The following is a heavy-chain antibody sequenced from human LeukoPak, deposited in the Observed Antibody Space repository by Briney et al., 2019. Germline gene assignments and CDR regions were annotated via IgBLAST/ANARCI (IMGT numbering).Heavy chain of an antibody. CDR2: IIPILGIA. J-gene: IGHJ6*03. CDR3: ARWAPGCSSTSCQGYYYYYMDV. CDR1: GGTFSSYA. D-gene: IGHD2-2*01. V-gene: IGHV1-69*04. Sequence: SVKVSCKASGGTFSSYAISWVRQAPGQGLEWMGRIIPILGIANYAQKFQGRVTITADKSTSTAYMELSSLRSEDTAVYYCARWAPGCSSTSCQGYYYYYMDVWGKGTTVTVSS.